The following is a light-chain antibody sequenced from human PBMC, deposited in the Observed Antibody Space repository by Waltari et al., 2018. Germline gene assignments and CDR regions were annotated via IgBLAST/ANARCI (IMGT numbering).Light chain of an antibody. J-gene: IGKJ4*01. CDR2: WAS. Sequence: DIVMTQSPDSLAVSLGERATINCKSSQSVFCSSGNKDYLTWFQQKPGQPPRAVIYWASTREKGVPDRFSGSGSGTDFTLTISSLQIEDFATYYCQQSHSAPLAFGGGTRLEI. CDR1: QSVFCSSGNKDY. CDR3: QQSHSAPLA. V-gene: IGKV4-1*01.